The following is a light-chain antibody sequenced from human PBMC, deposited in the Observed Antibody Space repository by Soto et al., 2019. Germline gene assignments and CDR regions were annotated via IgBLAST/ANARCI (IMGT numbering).Light chain of an antibody. V-gene: IGLV1-44*01. CDR1: SSNIGSNT. CDR2: TNN. J-gene: IGLJ2*01. Sequence: QSVLTQPPSASGTPGQRVTISCSGSSSNIGSNTVNWYQQLPGTAPKLLIYTNNQRPSGVPDRFSGSKSGTSASLAISGLQCEDEADYYCAAWVDSLNGPGVVFGGGTKLTVL. CDR3: AAWVDSLNGPGVV.